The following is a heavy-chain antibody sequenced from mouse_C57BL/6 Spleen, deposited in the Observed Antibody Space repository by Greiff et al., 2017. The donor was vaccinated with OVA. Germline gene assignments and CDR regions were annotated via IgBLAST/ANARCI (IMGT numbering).Heavy chain of an antibody. V-gene: IGHV3-6*01. CDR3: ARCWYYAMDY. J-gene: IGHJ4*01. Sequence: EVKVEESGPGLVKPSQSLSLTCSVTGYSITSGYYWNWIRQFPGNKLEWMGYISYDGSNNYNPSLKNRISITRDTSKNQFFLKLNSVTTEDTATYYCARCWYYAMDYWGQGTSVTVSS. CDR1: GYSITSGYY. CDR2: ISYDGSN.